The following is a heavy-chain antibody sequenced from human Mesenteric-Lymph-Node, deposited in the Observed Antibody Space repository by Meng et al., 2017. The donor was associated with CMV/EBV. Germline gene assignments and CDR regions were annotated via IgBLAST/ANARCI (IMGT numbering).Heavy chain of an antibody. CDR3: AREHDYYDSSGSPGWFDP. V-gene: IGHV4-39*07. D-gene: IGHD3-22*01. Sequence: SETLSLTCTVSGGSISSSSYYWGWIRQPPGKGLEWIGSIYYSGNTYYNPSLKSRVTMSVDPSMNQFSLKLTSVTAADTAVYYCAREHDYYDSSGSPGWFDPWAREPWSPSPQ. CDR1: GGSISSSSYY. CDR2: IYYSGNT. J-gene: IGHJ5*02.